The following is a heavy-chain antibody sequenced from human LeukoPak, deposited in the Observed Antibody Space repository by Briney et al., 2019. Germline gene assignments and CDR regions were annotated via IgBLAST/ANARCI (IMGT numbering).Heavy chain of an antibody. V-gene: IGHV3-7*01. D-gene: IGHD2-15*01. Sequence: PGGSLRLSCATSGFTFRRYCIIWVPQAPGKGLEWGANMKLDGREEYYVDSVKGRFTISSENAKSSLYLQMNRLRVDDTAVYYCARWARYCSSGSCYSWFDPWGQGTLVTVSS. CDR2: MKLDGREE. J-gene: IGHJ5*02. CDR3: ARWARYCSSGSCYSWFDP. CDR1: GFTFRRYC.